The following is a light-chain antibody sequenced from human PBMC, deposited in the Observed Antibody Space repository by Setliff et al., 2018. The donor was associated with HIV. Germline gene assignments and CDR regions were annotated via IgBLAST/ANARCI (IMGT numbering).Light chain of an antibody. Sequence: QSALAQPASVSGSPGQSITISCTGTSSDVGRYNLVSWYQQHPGKAPKLMIYQASKRPSGVSNRYSGSKSGNTASLTISGLQAEDEADYYCCSNTGSNSYVFGTGTKVTVL. CDR2: QAS. J-gene: IGLJ1*01. CDR1: SSDVGRYNL. V-gene: IGLV2-23*01. CDR3: CSNTGSNSYV.